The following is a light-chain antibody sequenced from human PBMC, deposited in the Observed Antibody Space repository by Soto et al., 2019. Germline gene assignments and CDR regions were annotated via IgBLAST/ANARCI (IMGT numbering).Light chain of an antibody. CDR1: QTVRNNY. Sequence: EFVLTQSPGTLSLSPGERATLSCRASQTVRNNYLAWYQQKPGQAPRLLIYAASSRATGIPDRFSGSGSGTDFTLTISRLEPEDFAVYYCQQYGTSLWTFGQGTKVDIK. CDR2: AAS. V-gene: IGKV3-20*01. J-gene: IGKJ1*01. CDR3: QQYGTSLWT.